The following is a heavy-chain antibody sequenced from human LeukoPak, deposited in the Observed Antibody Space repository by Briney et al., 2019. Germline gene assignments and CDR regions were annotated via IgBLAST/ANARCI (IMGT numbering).Heavy chain of an antibody. Sequence: GGSLRLSCAASGFTFSSYDMNWVRQAPGKGLEWVSYISSSGTTMYYADSVKGRFTISRDNAKNSLYLHMNSLRAEDTAVYYCARGSGYYFFDFDYWGRGTLVTVSS. CDR1: GFTFSSYD. J-gene: IGHJ4*02. V-gene: IGHV3-48*03. CDR2: ISSSGTTM. CDR3: ARGSGYYFFDFDY. D-gene: IGHD3-22*01.